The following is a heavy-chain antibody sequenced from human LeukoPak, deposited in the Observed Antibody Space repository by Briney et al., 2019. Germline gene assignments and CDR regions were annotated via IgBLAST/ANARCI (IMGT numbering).Heavy chain of an antibody. CDR1: GYTFTNYG. CDR2: ISGYNGNT. CDR3: ARGTVSGADYYYMDV. Sequence: ASVRVSCKASGYTFTNYGLTWVRQAPGQGLEWMGWISGYNGNTDYAQKFQGRVTMTTDTSTRTAYMELRSLTSDDTAVYYCARGTVSGADYYYMDVWGKGTTVTVSS. D-gene: IGHD4-11*01. J-gene: IGHJ6*03. V-gene: IGHV1-18*01.